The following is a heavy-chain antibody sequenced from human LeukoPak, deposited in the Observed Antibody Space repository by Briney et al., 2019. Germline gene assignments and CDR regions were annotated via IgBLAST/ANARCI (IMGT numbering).Heavy chain of an antibody. Sequence: GRSLRLSCAASRFTFGTYGMHWVSQAPGKGLEWVAAIWYDGSNKDYAESVKGRFAISRDNSKNTLYLQMNSLRAEDTAVYFCAIDFVVGWRLLGYFDYWGQGTLVTVSS. CDR2: IWYDGSNK. CDR1: RFTFGTYG. V-gene: IGHV3-33*01. J-gene: IGHJ4*02. CDR3: AIDFVVGWRLLGYFDY. D-gene: IGHD5-24*01.